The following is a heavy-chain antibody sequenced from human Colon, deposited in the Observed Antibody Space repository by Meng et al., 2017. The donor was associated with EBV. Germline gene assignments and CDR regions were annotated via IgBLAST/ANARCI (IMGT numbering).Heavy chain of an antibody. CDR2: IYYIGGT. D-gene: IGHD3-10*01. Sequence: QMKLKESGTGIVKPSEPLSLPWTVPGDSVAIGGYYWSWIRQPPGKGLEWIAYIYYIGGTTYNPSLKSRLTISLDTSKNQFSLSLRSVTAADTAVYYCARVSGRSFDPWGQGTLVTVSS. CDR3: ARVSGRSFDP. J-gene: IGHJ5*02. CDR1: GDSVAIGGYY. V-gene: IGHV4-61*08.